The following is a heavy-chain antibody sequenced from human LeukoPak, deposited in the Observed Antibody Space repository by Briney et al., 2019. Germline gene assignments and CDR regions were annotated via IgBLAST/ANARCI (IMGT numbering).Heavy chain of an antibody. V-gene: IGHV1-3*01. J-gene: IGHJ4*02. CDR3: ARGSGYYAAHFDY. CDR1: GYTFTSYA. CDR2: INAGNGNT. Sequence: GASVKVSCKASGYTFTSYAMHWVRQAPGQRLEWMGWINAGNGNTKYSQKFQGRVTITRDTSASTAYMELSSLRSEDTAVYYCARGSGYYAAHFDYWGQGTLVTVSS. D-gene: IGHD3-3*01.